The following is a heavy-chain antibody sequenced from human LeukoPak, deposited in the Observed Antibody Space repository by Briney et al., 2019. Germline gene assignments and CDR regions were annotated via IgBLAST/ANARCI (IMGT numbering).Heavy chain of an antibody. CDR2: VKQDGSEN. CDR1: GFTFSTYY. CDR3: TRGRYCTTSACYVGVPFDY. Sequence: PGGSLRLSCAASGFTFSTYYMTWVRQAPGKGLEWVAGVKQDGSENYYVDSVKGRFTISRDNSQNSLYLQMNSLRAEDTAVYFCTRGRYCTTSACYVGVPFDYWGQGTLVTVSS. V-gene: IGHV3-7*01. J-gene: IGHJ4*02. D-gene: IGHD2-8*01.